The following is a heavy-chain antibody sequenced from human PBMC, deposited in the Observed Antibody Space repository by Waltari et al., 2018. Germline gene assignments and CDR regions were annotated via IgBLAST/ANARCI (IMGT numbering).Heavy chain of an antibody. D-gene: IGHD1-26*01. CDR2: ISFDGATA. CDR1: GFAFGAFA. CDR3: AKNFRVGAPEATFDV. Sequence: QVHLEESGGGVVQPGRSVRLSCAASGFAFGAFAMHWVRQAPGKGLEWVAVISFDGATAYYADSVKGRFTISRDDSRNTLYVEMNSLRNEDTAVYHCAKNFRVGAPEATFDVWGQGTMVTVSS. J-gene: IGHJ3*01. V-gene: IGHV3-30-3*02.